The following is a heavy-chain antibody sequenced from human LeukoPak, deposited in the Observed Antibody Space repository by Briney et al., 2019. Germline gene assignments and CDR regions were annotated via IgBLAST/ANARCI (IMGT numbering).Heavy chain of an antibody. V-gene: IGHV1-69-2*01. D-gene: IGHD6-19*01. CDR1: GYTFTDYY. Sequence: GASVKVSCKASGYTFTDYYMHWIQQAPGKGLQWMGRVDLENGETIYAEKFQGRVTIAADTSTDTAYMELRSLRSEDTAVYYCARVGDSSGWYPTPFQHWGQGTLVTVSS. CDR3: ARVGDSSGWYPTPFQH. J-gene: IGHJ1*01. CDR2: VDLENGET.